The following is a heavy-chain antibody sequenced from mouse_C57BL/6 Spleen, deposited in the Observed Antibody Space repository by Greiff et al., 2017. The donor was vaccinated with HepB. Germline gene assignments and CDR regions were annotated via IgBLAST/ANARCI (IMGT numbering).Heavy chain of an antibody. CDR2: IYPGSGNT. J-gene: IGHJ4*01. V-gene: IGHV1-76*01. Sequence: QVQLQQSGAELVRPGASVKLSCKASGYTFTDYYINWVKQRPGQGLEWIARIYPGSGNTYYNEKFKGKATLTAEKSSSTAYMQLSSLTSEDSAVYFCARGARVYYAMDYWGQGTSVTVSS. CDR1: GYTFTDYY. CDR3: ARGARVYYAMDY.